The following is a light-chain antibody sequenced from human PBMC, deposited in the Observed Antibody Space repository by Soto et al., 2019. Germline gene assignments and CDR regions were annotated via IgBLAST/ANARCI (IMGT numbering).Light chain of an antibody. CDR3: QQSHTTPWT. Sequence: DIQMTQSPSSLSASVGDRVTITCRASQGIRNYLAWYQQKPGKVPKLLIHGASTLQSGVPSRFSGSGSGTDFTLTISSLQPEDFATYYCQQSHTTPWTFGQGTKVEI. V-gene: IGKV1-27*01. J-gene: IGKJ1*01. CDR2: GAS. CDR1: QGIRNY.